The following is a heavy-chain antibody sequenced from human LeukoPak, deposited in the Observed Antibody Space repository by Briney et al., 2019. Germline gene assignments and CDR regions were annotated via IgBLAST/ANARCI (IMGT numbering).Heavy chain of an antibody. Sequence: PGGSLRLSCAASGFTFSSYWMSWVRQAPGKGLEWVANIKQDGSTKDYVDAVKGRFTISRDNAKNSLYLQMNSLRAEDTAVYYCASPRSITGNPIDYWGQGTLVTVSS. V-gene: IGHV3-7*01. CDR3: ASPRSITGNPIDY. CDR2: IKQDGSTK. CDR1: GFTFSSYW. D-gene: IGHD1-20*01. J-gene: IGHJ4*02.